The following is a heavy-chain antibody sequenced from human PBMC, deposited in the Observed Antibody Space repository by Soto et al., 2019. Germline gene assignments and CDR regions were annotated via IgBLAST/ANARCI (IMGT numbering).Heavy chain of an antibody. CDR3: ARIRRTFDLYGLDV. V-gene: IGHV3-23*01. CDR1: GFTFSTYA. Sequence: PGGSLRLSCAASGFTFSTYAMTWVRQAPGKGLEWVSTISASGGTTYYADSVKGRFTISRDNDNDTLYLQMNSLRAEDTAVYYCARIRRTFDLYGLDVWGQGTTVTVSS. CDR2: ISASGGTT. J-gene: IGHJ6*02.